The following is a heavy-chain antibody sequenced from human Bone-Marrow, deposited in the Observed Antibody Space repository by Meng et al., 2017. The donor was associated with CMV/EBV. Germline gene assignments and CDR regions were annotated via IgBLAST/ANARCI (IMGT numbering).Heavy chain of an antibody. Sequence: GYTFTSCELSWVRQDDGQGVEWRGWISAYNGNTNYAQKLRGRVNMTTDTSTSTAYMALRSLRSADTAVYYCARVGELWFGEGRADYWGQGTLVTVSS. CDR1: GYTFTSCE. CDR2: ISAYNGNT. CDR3: ARVGELWFGEGRADY. J-gene: IGHJ4*02. V-gene: IGHV1-18*01. D-gene: IGHD3-10*01.